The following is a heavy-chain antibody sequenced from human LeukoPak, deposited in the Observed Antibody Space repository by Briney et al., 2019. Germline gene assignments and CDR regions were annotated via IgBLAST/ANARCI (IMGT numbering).Heavy chain of an antibody. V-gene: IGHV3-23*01. CDR1: GFTFSSYS. J-gene: IGHJ4*02. Sequence: GGTLTLSCAASGFTFSSYSMSWVRQAPGKGLEWVSGFSVSDKTTYYADSVKGRFIISRDNSENTLYLQIKSLRAEDTAVYYCAKDPSMYDGDYIIRWGQGTLVTVSS. D-gene: IGHD4-17*01. CDR3: AKDPSMYDGDYIIR. CDR2: FSVSDKTT.